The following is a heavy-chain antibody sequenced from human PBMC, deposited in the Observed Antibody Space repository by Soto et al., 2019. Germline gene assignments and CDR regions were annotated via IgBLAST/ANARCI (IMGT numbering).Heavy chain of an antibody. Sequence: PGESLKISCKGSGYSFTSYWISWVRQMPGKGLEWMGRIDPSDSYTNYSPSFQGHVTISADKSISTAYLQWSSLKASDTAMYYCASNLPFDFYYDSSGEASSYWGQGTLVTVSS. CDR3: ASNLPFDFYYDSSGEASSY. CDR2: IDPSDSYT. CDR1: GYSFTSYW. D-gene: IGHD3-22*01. V-gene: IGHV5-10-1*01. J-gene: IGHJ4*02.